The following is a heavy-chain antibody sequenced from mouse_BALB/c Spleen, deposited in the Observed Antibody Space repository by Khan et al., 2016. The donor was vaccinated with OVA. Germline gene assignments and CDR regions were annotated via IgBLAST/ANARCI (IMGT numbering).Heavy chain of an antibody. CDR2: INPYYGSS. D-gene: IGHD2-2*01. CDR3: ARAGWLQGLLAY. Sequence: IQLVQSGPEPVRPGASVKISCKASGYSFTDYMMYWVKQSHGKSLEWIGNINPYYGSSNYNLKFKDKATLTVDRSSTTAYMQLNSLTSEDSAVYFCARAGWLQGLLAYWGQGTLVTVSA. J-gene: IGHJ3*01. V-gene: IGHV1-39*01. CDR1: GYSFTDYM.